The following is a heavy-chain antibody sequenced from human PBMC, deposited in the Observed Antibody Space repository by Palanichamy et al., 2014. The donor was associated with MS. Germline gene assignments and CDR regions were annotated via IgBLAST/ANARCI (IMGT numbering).Heavy chain of an antibody. J-gene: IGHJ4*02. CDR3: AREIPRSDYYDIFAG. CDR2: IIPLFART. D-gene: IGHD3-9*01. CDR1: VGTFSDYP. V-gene: IGHV1-69*08. Sequence: QVQLAQSWAEVKKPGSSVKVSCKPSVGTFSDYPISWVRQAPGQGLEWMGRIIPLFARTKYTQKFQDRVTITADISTSTAYMELSSLRSDDTAVYYCAREIPRSDYYDIFAGWGQGTLVTVSS.